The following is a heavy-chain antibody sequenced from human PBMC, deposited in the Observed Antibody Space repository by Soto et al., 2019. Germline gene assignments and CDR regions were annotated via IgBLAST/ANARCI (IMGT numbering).Heavy chain of an antibody. D-gene: IGHD3-22*01. CDR1: GFTFSDYY. J-gene: IGHJ3*02. CDR3: ARDRGFTMIDAFDI. CDR2: ISSSGSTI. V-gene: IGHV3-11*01. Sequence: GGSLRLSCAASGFTFSDYYMSWIRQAPGKGLEWVSYISSSGSTIYYADSVKGRFTISRDNAKNSLYLQMNSLRAEDTAVYYCARDRGFTMIDAFDIWGQGTMVTVSS.